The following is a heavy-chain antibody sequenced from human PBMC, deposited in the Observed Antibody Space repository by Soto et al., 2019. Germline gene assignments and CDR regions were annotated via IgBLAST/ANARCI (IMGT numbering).Heavy chain of an antibody. Sequence: ASVKVSCKASGYTFTSYGISWVRQAPGQGLEWMGWISAYNGNTNYAQKLQGRVTMTTDTSTSTAYMELRSLRSDDTAVYYCAREIPKRYFDGLFAPEGKRWFAPWGQGTLVTVPS. J-gene: IGHJ5*02. CDR1: GYTFTSYG. D-gene: IGHD3-9*01. CDR3: AREIPKRYFDGLFAPEGKRWFAP. V-gene: IGHV1-18*01. CDR2: ISAYNGNT.